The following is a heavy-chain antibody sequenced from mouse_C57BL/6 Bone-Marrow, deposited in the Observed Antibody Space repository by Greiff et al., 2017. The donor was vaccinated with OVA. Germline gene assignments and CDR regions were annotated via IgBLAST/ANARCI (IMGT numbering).Heavy chain of an antibody. J-gene: IGHJ2*01. Sequence: QVQLQQSGAELVRPGASVKLSCKASGYTFTDYYINWVKQRPGQGLEWIARIYPGSGNTYYNEKFKGKATLTAEKSSSTAYMQLSSLTSEDSAVYFCERRKVSDYWGQGTTLTVSS. CDR1: GYTFTDYY. CDR2: IYPGSGNT. CDR3: ERRKVSDY. V-gene: IGHV1-76*01.